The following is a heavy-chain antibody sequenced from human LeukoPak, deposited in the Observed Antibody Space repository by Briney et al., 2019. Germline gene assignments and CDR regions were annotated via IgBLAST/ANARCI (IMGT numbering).Heavy chain of an antibody. V-gene: IGHV4-31*03. CDR3: ARGDSEYGDGGLDY. Sequence: SETLSLTCTVSDDSISRGGYYWSWIRQHPGKGLEWIGYLYYSGSTFYSPSLKSRLIISRDTSRNQFSLTLRSVTAADTAVYYCARGDSEYGDGGLDYWGQGTLVIVSS. D-gene: IGHD4-17*01. CDR1: DDSISRGGYY. CDR2: LYYSGST. J-gene: IGHJ4*02.